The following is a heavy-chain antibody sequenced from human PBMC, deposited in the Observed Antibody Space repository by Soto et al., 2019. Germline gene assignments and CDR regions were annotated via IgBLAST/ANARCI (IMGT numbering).Heavy chain of an antibody. CDR3: ATRYSSSWTRYYYYMDV. Sequence: GGSLRLSCAASGFTFSSYWMSWVRQAPGKGLEWVSRINSDGSNTNYADSVKGRFTISRDNAKNTLYLQMNSLRAEDTAVYYCATRYSSSWTRYYYYMDVWGKGTTVTVSS. CDR1: GFTFSSYW. D-gene: IGHD6-13*01. CDR2: INSDGSNT. J-gene: IGHJ6*03. V-gene: IGHV3-74*01.